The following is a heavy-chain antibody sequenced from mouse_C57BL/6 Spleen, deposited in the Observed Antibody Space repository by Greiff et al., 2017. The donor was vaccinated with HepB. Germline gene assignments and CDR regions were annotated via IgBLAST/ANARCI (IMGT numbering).Heavy chain of an antibody. CDR1: GFSLTSYG. CDR2: IWSGGST. V-gene: IGHV2-2*01. CDR3: ARRGRGDFFDC. Sequence: QVQLQQSGPGLVQPSQSLSITCTVSGFSLTSYGVHWVRQSPGKGLEWLGVIWSGGSTDYNAAFIYRLSISKENSKSQVFCKMNSLQAYDTAIYYGARRGRGDFFDCWGQGTTLTVSS. D-gene: IGHD3-1*01. J-gene: IGHJ2*01.